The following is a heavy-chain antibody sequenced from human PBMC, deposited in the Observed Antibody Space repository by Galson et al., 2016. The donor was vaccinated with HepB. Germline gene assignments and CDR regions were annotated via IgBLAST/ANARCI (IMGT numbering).Heavy chain of an antibody. J-gene: IGHJ5*02. Sequence: ETLSLTCTVSGGYISTYYWGWIRQPPGKGLEWIGHIYYGGSNKYNPSFKSGVTLSVDTSKNQFSPRLNSVTVADPAVYSRVRTYPTGLFAPWGQGTLVTVSS. CDR1: GGYISTYY. D-gene: IGHD3-10*01. CDR3: VRTYPTGLFAP. CDR2: IYYGGSN. V-gene: IGHV4-59*01.